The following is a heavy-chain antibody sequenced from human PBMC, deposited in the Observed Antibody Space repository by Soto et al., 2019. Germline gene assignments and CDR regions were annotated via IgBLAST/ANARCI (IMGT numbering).Heavy chain of an antibody. CDR1: GYTFTSYD. J-gene: IGHJ6*02. V-gene: IGHV1-8*01. Sequence: GASVKVSCKASGYTFTSYDINWVRQATGQGLEWMGWMNPNSGNTGYAQKFQGRVTMTRNTSISTAYMELSSLRSEDTAVYYCARSRXDDFWSGYWVHYYCMDVWGQGTTVTVSS. CDR3: ARSRXDDFWSGYWVHYYCMDV. D-gene: IGHD3-3*01. CDR2: MNPNSGNT.